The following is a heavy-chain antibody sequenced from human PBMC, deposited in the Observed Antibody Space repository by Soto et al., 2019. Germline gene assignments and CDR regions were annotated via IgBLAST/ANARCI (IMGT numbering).Heavy chain of an antibody. CDR2: ISAYNGNT. CDR1: GYTFTSYG. V-gene: IGHV1-18*01. CDR3: ARGNYETYYYYYYGMDV. Sequence: ASVKVSCKASGYTFTSYGISWVRQAPGQGLEWMGWISAYNGNTNYAQKLQGRVTMTTDTSTSTAYMELRSLRSDDTAVYYCARGNYETYYYYYYGMDVWGQGTTVTVSS. J-gene: IGHJ6*02. D-gene: IGHD1-7*01.